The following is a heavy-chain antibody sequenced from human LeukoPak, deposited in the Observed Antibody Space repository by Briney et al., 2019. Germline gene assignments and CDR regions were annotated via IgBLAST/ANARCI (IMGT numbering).Heavy chain of an antibody. D-gene: IGHD2-2*01. Sequence: SVKVSCKASGGTFSSYAISWVRQAPGQGLEWMGGIIPIFGIANYAQKFQGRVTITADESTSTAYMELSSLRSEDTAVYYCARVRGYCSSTSCSSPYYYYGMDVWGKGTTVTVSS. CDR2: IIPIFGIA. V-gene: IGHV1-69*01. CDR1: GGTFSSYA. J-gene: IGHJ6*04. CDR3: ARVRGYCSSTSCSSPYYYYGMDV.